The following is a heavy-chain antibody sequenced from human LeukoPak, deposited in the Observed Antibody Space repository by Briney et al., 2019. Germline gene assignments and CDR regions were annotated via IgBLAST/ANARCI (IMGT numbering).Heavy chain of an antibody. CDR2: IRSDGSDT. CDR1: GFTFSDTW. Sequence: GGSLRLSCAASGFTFSDTWMHWVRQDPGEGLVWVSRIRSDGSDTRYADSVEGRFTISRDNAKNTLYLQMNSLRAEDTAVYYCARVLSSRFSAYFDYWGQGTLVTVSS. V-gene: IGHV3-74*01. CDR3: ARVLSSRFSAYFDY. J-gene: IGHJ4*02.